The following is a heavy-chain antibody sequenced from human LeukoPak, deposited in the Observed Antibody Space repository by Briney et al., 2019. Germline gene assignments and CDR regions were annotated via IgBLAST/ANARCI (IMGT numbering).Heavy chain of an antibody. CDR1: GFTFSSYA. Sequence: PGGSLRLSCAASGFTFSSYAMSWVRQVPGKGLDWVSVISASGGSTYYADSVQGRFTIPRDSSKNTLYLQMNSLRAEDTAVYYCAKGADTSGYYYYFDYWGQGTLVTVSS. CDR2: ISASGGST. D-gene: IGHD3-22*01. CDR3: AKGADTSGYYYYFDY. V-gene: IGHV3-23*01. J-gene: IGHJ4*02.